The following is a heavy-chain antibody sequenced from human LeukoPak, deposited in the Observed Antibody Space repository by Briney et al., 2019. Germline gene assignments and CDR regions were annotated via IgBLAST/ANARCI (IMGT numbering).Heavy chain of an antibody. Sequence: GGSLRLSCAAFGFTFSSYWMHWVRQAPGKGLVWVSRINSDGSSTSYADSVKGRFTISRDNAKNTLYLQMNSLRAEDTAVYYCARAPYYYDSSGYSEYWGQGTLVTVSS. D-gene: IGHD3-22*01. CDR3: ARAPYYYDSSGYSEY. CDR1: GFTFSSYW. J-gene: IGHJ4*02. CDR2: INSDGSST. V-gene: IGHV3-74*01.